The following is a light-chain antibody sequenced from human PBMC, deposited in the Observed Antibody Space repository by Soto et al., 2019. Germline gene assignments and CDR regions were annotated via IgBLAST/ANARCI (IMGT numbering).Light chain of an antibody. CDR1: QTVGSNY. V-gene: IGKV3-20*01. CDR2: GAS. CDR3: QEYGSSRT. J-gene: IGKJ1*01. Sequence: EIVLTQSPGALSLSPGERATLSCRASQTVGSNYLGWYQQKPGQAPRLLIYGASNRATDIPDRFSGSGSGTDFTLTISRLEPEDFAVYYCQEYGSSRTFGQGTKVEIK.